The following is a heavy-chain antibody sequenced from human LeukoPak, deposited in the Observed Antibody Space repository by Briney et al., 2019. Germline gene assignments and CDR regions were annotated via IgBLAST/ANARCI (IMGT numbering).Heavy chain of an antibody. V-gene: IGHV3-7*01. CDR1: GFTFSNAW. CDR2: IKQDGSEK. Sequence: PGGSLRLSCAASGFTFSNAWMSWVRQAPGKGLEWVANIKQDGSEKYYVDSVKGRFTISRDNAKNSLYLQMNSLRAEGTAVYYCARGRGFDYWGQGTLVTVSS. J-gene: IGHJ4*02. CDR3: ARGRGFDY.